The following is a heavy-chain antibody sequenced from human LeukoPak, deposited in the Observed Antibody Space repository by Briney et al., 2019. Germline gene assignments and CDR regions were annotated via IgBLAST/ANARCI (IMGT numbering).Heavy chain of an antibody. CDR1: GFTFSSCG. J-gene: IGHJ5*02. V-gene: IGHV3-43D*03. CDR3: AKADYGDYGGFDP. CDR2: ISWDGGST. D-gene: IGHD4-17*01. Sequence: PGGSLRLSCAASGFTFSSCGMHWVRQAPGKGLEWVSLISWDGGSTYYADSVKGRFTISRDNSKNSLYLQMNSLRAEDTALYYCAKADYGDYGGFDPWGQGTLVTVSS.